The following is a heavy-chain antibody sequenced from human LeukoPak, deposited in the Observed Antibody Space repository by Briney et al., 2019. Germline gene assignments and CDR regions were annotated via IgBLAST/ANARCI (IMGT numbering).Heavy chain of an antibody. J-gene: IGHJ4*02. CDR3: AKLLYYYDSSQPY. Sequence: GGSLRLSCAASGFTFSSYGMSWVPQATGKGLEWVSAISASGGSTDYADSVKGRFTISRDNSKNTLYLQMNSLRAEDTAVYYCAKLLYYYDSSQPYWGQGTLVTVSS. V-gene: IGHV3-23*01. CDR2: ISASGGST. CDR1: GFTFSSYG. D-gene: IGHD3-22*01.